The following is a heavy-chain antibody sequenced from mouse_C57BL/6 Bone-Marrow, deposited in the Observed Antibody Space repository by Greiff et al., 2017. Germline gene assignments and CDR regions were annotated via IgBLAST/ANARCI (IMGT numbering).Heavy chain of an antibody. CDR1: GYTFTSYG. J-gene: IGHJ2*01. Sequence: VKLMESGAELARPGASVKLSCKASGYTFTSYGISWVKQRTGQGLEWIGEIYPRSGNTYYNEKFKGKATLTADKSSSTAYMELRSLTSEYSAVYFCARYRITTGYFDYWGQGTTLTVSS. V-gene: IGHV1-81*01. CDR3: ARYRITTGYFDY. D-gene: IGHD1-1*01. CDR2: IYPRSGNT.